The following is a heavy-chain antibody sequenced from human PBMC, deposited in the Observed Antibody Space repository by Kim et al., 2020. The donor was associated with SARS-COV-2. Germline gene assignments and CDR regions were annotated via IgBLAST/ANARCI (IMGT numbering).Heavy chain of an antibody. J-gene: IGHJ5*02. Sequence: ASVKVSCKASGYTFTSYGISWVRQAPGQGLEWMGWISAYNGNTNYAQKLQGRVTMTTDTSTSTAYMELRSLRSDDTAVYYCARDPSIAVAGTVGWFDPWGQGTLVTVSS. CDR1: GYTFTSYG. V-gene: IGHV1-18*01. CDR2: ISAYNGNT. D-gene: IGHD6-19*01. CDR3: ARDPSIAVAGTVGWFDP.